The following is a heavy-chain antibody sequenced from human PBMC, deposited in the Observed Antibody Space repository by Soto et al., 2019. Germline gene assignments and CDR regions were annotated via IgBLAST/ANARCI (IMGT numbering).Heavy chain of an antibody. CDR3: FGGNGGPQ. CDR1: DFTLGNYW. J-gene: IGHJ4*02. V-gene: IGHV3-7*03. D-gene: IGHD3-16*01. CDR2: IKPDGSVT. Sequence: GGSLRLSCRTSDFTLGNYWMNWARQAPGKGLEWVANIKPDGSVTSYLDSVKGRFTISRDNVRNSVSLQMNSLRVEDTAVYFCFGGNGGPQWGQGTLVTVSS.